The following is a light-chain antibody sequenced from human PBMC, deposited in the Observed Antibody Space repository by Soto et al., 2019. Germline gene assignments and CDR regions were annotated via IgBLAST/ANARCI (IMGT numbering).Light chain of an antibody. CDR3: QQYNSWPLT. CDR2: DAS. V-gene: IGKV3-11*01. Sequence: EIVLTQSPATLSLSPGERATLSCRASQSLSSYLAWYQQKPGQAPRLLIYDASNRATGIPARFSGSGSGTDFTLTISSLQSEDFAVYYCQQYNSWPLTFGGGTKVEIK. J-gene: IGKJ4*01. CDR1: QSLSSY.